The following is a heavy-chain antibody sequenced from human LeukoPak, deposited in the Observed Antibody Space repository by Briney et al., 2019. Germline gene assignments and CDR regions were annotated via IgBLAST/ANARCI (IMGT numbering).Heavy chain of an antibody. J-gene: IGHJ4*02. V-gene: IGHV4-38-2*02. CDR1: GYSISSGYY. CDR2: IYHSGST. CDR3: ARSGGFGELFYDY. D-gene: IGHD3-10*01. Sequence: SETLSLTCTVSGYSISSGYYWGWIRQPPGKGLEWIGSIYHSGSTYYNPSLKSRVTMSVDTSKNQFSLKLSSVTAVDTAVYYCARSGGFGELFYDYWGQGALVTVSS.